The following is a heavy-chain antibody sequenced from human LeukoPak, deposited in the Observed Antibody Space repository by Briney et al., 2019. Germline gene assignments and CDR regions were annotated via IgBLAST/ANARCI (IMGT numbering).Heavy chain of an antibody. CDR1: GFTFPNTW. J-gene: IGHJ5*02. CDR3: ITWRWFDP. Sequence: GGSLRLSCAASGFTFPNTWMSWVRQAPGKGLEWVGRIKSKTDGGTADYAAPGKGRFTISRDDSKNALYLQMNSLKTEDTAVYYCITWRWFDPWGQGTLVTVSS. V-gene: IGHV3-15*01. CDR2: IKSKTDGGTA.